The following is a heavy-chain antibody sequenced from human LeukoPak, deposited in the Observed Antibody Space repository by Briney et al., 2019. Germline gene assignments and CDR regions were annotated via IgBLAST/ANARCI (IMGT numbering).Heavy chain of an antibody. V-gene: IGHV4-34*01. Sequence: SETLSLTCAVYGGSFSNYSWSCIRPPPGKRLEWSGEINDSGRINYNPSLMSRVTVSVDTSKNQFSLRLTSVTATDTAVYYCARRWNYGRNYYIDVWGNGATVSVSS. CDR1: GGSFSNYS. D-gene: IGHD1-7*01. J-gene: IGHJ6*03. CDR2: INDSGRI. CDR3: ARRWNYGRNYYIDV.